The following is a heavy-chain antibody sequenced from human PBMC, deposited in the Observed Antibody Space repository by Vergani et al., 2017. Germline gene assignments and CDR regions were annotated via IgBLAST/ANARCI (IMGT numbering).Heavy chain of an antibody. D-gene: IGHD2-2*01. V-gene: IGHV3-48*03. CDR1: GFTFSSYE. Sequence: EVPLVESGGGLVQPGGSLRLSCAASGFTFSSYEMNWVRQAPGKGLEWVSYISSSGSTIYYADSVKGRFTISRDNAKNSRYLQMNSLRAEDTAVYYCARAMTMTPIFDYWGQGTLVTVSS. J-gene: IGHJ4*02. CDR3: ARAMTMTPIFDY. CDR2: ISSSGSTI.